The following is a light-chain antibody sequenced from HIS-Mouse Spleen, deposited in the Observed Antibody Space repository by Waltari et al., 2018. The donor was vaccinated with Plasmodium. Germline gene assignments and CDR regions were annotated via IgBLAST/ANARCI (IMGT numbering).Light chain of an antibody. J-gene: IGLJ3*02. V-gene: IGLV2-11*01. CDR3: CSYAGSYTWV. CDR1: SSDDGGYTY. Sequence: QSALTQPRSVSGSPGPSVTISCTGTSSDDGGYTYVDWYQQHPGKALKLMIYDVSKRPSGVPDRFSGSKSGNTASLTISGLQAEDEADYYCCSYAGSYTWVFGGGTKLTVL. CDR2: DVS.